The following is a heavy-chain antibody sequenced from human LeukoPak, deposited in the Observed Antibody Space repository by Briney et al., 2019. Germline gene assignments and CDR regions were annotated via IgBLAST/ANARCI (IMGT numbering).Heavy chain of an antibody. CDR2: IHSSGAII. CDR3: AKVSGSGSYHHYGMDV. Sequence: GGSLRLSCVASGFSLSSYSMNWVRQAPGKGLEWISFIHSSGAIIFYAESVKGRFTISRDNAKNSLFLQMNSLRAEDTAVYYCAKVSGSGSYHHYGMDVWGQGTTVTVSS. CDR1: GFSLSSYS. J-gene: IGHJ6*02. D-gene: IGHD3-10*01. V-gene: IGHV3-48*04.